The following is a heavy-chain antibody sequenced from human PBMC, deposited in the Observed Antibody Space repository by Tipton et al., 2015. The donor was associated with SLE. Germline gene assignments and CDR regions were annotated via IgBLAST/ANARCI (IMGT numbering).Heavy chain of an antibody. D-gene: IGHD1-1*01. V-gene: IGHV4-61*02. J-gene: IGHJ6*03. CDR1: GGSISSGSYY. CDR2: IYTSGST. CDR3: ARDSPERSGNYYYYYMDV. Sequence: TLSLTCTVSGGSISSGSYYWSWIRQPAGKGLEWIGRIYTSGSTNYNPSLKSRVTISVDTSKNQFSLKLSSVTAADTAVYYCARDSPERSGNYYYYYMDVWGEGTTVTVSS.